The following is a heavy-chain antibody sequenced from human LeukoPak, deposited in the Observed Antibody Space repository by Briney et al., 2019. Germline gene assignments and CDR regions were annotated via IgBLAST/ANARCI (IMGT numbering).Heavy chain of an antibody. CDR2: INHSGST. D-gene: IGHD1-26*01. V-gene: IGHV4-34*01. CDR1: GGSFSDYY. Sequence: PSETLSLTCAVYGGSFSDYYWSWIRQPPGKGLEWIGEINHSGSTNYNPSLKSRVTISVDTSKNQFSLKLSSVTAADTGVYYCGRQRAGATDYWGQGTLVTVSS. J-gene: IGHJ4*02. CDR3: GRQRAGATDY.